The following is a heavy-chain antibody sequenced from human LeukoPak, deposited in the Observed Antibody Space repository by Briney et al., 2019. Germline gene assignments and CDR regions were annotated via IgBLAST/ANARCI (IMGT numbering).Heavy chain of an antibody. CDR1: RFTTNSYL. D-gene: IGHD1-14*01. CDR2: IPTSGTT. V-gene: IGHV3-48*02. Sequence: AESLSLSCAASRFTTNSYLRNWVRQPPGKGLEWISYIPTSGTTYYAPSVKGRFTISSDKAKNSVYLQMNSLRDADTAVYYCAGYRNFAFHIWGQGKMVSVSS. J-gene: IGHJ3*02. CDR3: AGYRNFAFHI.